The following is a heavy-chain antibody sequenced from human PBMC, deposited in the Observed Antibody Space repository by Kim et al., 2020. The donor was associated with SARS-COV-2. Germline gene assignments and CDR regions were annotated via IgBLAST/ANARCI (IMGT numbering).Heavy chain of an antibody. CDR3: AREGLFIWFWELSGYYG. D-gene: IGHD3-10*01. CDR2: INSDGSST. Sequence: GGSLRLSCAASGFTFSSYWMHWVRQAPGKGLVWVSSINSDGSSTSYADYVKGRFTISRDNAKNTLSLLMNSLRAEDTAVYYCAREGLFIWFWELSGYYG. V-gene: IGHV3-74*01. CDR1: GFTFSSYW. J-gene: IGHJ6*01.